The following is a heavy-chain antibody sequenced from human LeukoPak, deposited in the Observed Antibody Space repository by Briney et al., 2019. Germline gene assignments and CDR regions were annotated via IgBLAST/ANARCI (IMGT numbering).Heavy chain of an antibody. CDR3: AKDSMVRGVIIPS. CDR1: GFTFSKYS. J-gene: IGHJ5*02. CDR2: ISVSGGNT. D-gene: IGHD3-10*01. Sequence: PGGSLRLSCTASGFTFSKYSMSWVRQAPGKGPEWVSAISVSGGNTYYVGSVKGRFTVSRDNSKSTLYLQMNSLRAEDTAVYYCAKDSMVRGVIIPSWGQGTLVTVSS. V-gene: IGHV3-23*01.